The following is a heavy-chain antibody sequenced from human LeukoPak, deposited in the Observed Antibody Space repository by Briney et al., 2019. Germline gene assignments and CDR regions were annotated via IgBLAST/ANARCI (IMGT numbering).Heavy chain of an antibody. CDR2: IYPGDSRT. V-gene: IGHV5-51*01. Sequence: GEALKISCKGSGYSFITHWIGWVRQKPAKGLEWIGVIYPGDSRTTYSPSFQGQVTISVDKSMNTTYLQRSSLKASDTAMYHCVLNYVSSGSFIFDHWGQGNLVTVSS. D-gene: IGHD3-22*01. J-gene: IGHJ4*02. CDR1: GYSFITHW. CDR3: VLNYVSSGSFIFDH.